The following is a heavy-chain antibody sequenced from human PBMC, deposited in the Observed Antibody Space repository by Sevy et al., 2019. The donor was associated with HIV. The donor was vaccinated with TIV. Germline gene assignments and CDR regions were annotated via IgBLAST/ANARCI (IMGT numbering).Heavy chain of an antibody. CDR1: GFTFSGSA. CDR3: TYPKDNCGYDDFDF. D-gene: IGHD5-18*01. V-gene: IGHV3-73*01. CDR2: IRSKGYNYAA. J-gene: IGHJ4*02. Sequence: GGSLRLSCTTSGFTFSGSAMHWVRQASGKGLEWIGGIRSKGYNYAATYAPSMKGRFTFSRDDSKNTAFLQMDKLKTDDTAVYYCTYPKDNCGYDDFDFGGQGTLVTVS.